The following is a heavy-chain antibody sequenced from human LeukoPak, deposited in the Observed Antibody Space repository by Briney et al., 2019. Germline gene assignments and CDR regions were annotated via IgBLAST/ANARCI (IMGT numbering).Heavy chain of an antibody. CDR2: IYYSGST. CDR3: ARDYYDFWSGYSYYFDY. Sequence: SETLSLTCTVSGGSISRSSYYWGWIRQPPGKGLEWIGSIYYSGSTYYNPSLKSRVTISVDTSKNQYSLKLSSVTAADTAVYYCARDYYDFWSGYSYYFDYWGQGTLVTVSS. J-gene: IGHJ4*02. V-gene: IGHV4-39*01. D-gene: IGHD3-3*01. CDR1: GGSISRSSYY.